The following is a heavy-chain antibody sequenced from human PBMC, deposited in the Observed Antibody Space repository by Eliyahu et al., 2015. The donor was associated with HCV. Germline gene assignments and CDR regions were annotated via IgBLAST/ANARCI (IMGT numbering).Heavy chain of an antibody. V-gene: IGHV1-69*08. D-gene: IGHD1-14*01. Sequence: QVQLVQSGAEVKKPGSSVKVSCKASGGTFSSYTISWVRQAPGQGLEWMGRIIPILGIANYAQKLQGRVTITADKSTSTAYMELSSLRSEDTAVYYCARDRGEINWNHPFDYWGQGTLVTVSS. CDR1: GGTFSSYT. J-gene: IGHJ4*02. CDR2: IIPILGIA. CDR3: ARDRGEINWNHPFDY.